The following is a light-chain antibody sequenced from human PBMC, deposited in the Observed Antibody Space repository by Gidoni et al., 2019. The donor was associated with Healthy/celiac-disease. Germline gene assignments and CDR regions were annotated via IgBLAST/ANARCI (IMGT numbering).Light chain of an antibody. Sequence: MQMTHSPSSLSAAVGDRVTITCQASHDISNYLNWYQQKPGKAPQLLIYDASNLETGVPSRFSGSGSGTDFPFTISSLQPVDIATYYCQPYDNLPHLFGHGTNVDLK. CDR3: QPYDNLPHL. V-gene: IGKV1-33*01. CDR1: HDISNY. J-gene: IGKJ3*01. CDR2: DAS.